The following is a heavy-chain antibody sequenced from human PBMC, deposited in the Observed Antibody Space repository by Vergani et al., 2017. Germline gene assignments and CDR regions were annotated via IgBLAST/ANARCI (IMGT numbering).Heavy chain of an antibody. V-gene: IGHV3-49*04. J-gene: IGHJ4*02. Sequence: EVQLVESGGDLVQPGRSLRLSCQTSGFNFGEYGVSWVRQAPGKGLEGIGFMRSKTYGATTEYAASVRGRFTISRDDSKGIAYLLMSSLKKEDTAVYRCAVEIYDYGGSRDFDYWGQGTLVVVSS. CDR2: MRSKTYGATT. CDR1: GFNFGEYG. CDR3: AVEIYDYGGSRDFDY. D-gene: IGHD4-23*01.